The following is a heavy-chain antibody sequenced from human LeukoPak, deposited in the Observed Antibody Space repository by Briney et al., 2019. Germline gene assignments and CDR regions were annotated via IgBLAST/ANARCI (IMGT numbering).Heavy chain of an antibody. CDR1: GFTFSTYW. V-gene: IGHV3-74*01. Sequence: GGSLRLSCTASGFTFSTYWMSWVRQAPGEGLVWVSRIKNDGSSANYTDSVKGRFTISRDNAKNTLYLQVNSLRAEDTAVYYCARDHSSGRYYHYYMDVWGKGTTVTVSS. CDR2: IKNDGSSA. D-gene: IGHD6-19*01. CDR3: ARDHSSGRYYHYYMDV. J-gene: IGHJ6*03.